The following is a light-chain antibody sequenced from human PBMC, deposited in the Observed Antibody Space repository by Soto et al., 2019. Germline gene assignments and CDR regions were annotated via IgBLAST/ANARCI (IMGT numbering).Light chain of an antibody. CDR3: QQLTSYPLT. V-gene: IGKV1-9*01. Sequence: DIQLTQSPSFLSASVGDRVTITCRASQGIGRYLAWYQQKPAKAPKLLIYAASTLQSGVPSRFSGSGSATEFTLTISSLQPEDFATYYCQQLTSYPLTFGGGTTVEIK. CDR1: QGIGRY. J-gene: IGKJ4*01. CDR2: AAS.